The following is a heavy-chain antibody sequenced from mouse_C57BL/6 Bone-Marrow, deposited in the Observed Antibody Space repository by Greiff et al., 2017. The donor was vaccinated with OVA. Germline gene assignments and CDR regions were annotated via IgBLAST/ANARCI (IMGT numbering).Heavy chain of an antibody. J-gene: IGHJ4*01. CDR1: GYTFTSYG. D-gene: IGHD2-3*01. CDR2: IYPRSGNT. CDR3: ASYDGYQVPYYAMDY. Sequence: VQLQQSGAELARPGASVKLSCKASGYTFTSYGISWVKQRTGQGLEWIGEIYPRSGNTYYNEKFKGKATLTADKSSSTAYMELRSLTSEDSAVYFCASYDGYQVPYYAMDYWGQGTSVTVSS. V-gene: IGHV1-81*01.